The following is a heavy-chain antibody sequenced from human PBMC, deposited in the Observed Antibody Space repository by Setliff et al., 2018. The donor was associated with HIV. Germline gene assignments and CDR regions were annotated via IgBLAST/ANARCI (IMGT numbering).Heavy chain of an antibody. Sequence: ASVNVSCKASGYTYTNYAISWVRQAPGQGLEWMGYVSAYNANTNYAQNFRGRVTMTTDTSTTTVSMELRSLRADDTALYYCAREELRGTKVFDIWGQGTMVTVSS. D-gene: IGHD3-10*01. V-gene: IGHV1-18*01. J-gene: IGHJ3*02. CDR1: GYTYTNYA. CDR2: VSAYNANT. CDR3: AREELRGTKVFDI.